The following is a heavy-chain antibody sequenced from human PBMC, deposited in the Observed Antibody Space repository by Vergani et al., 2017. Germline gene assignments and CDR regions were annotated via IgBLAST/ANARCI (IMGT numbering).Heavy chain of an antibody. J-gene: IGHJ4*02. CDR2: INPSGGST. V-gene: IGHV1-46*01. CDR3: VRDLGSGWYRLGYDY. Sequence: VQLVQSGAEVRKPGASVTVSCTASGYTFTSYYMHWVRQAPGQGLEWMGIINPSGGSTSYAQKFQGRVTMTRDTSTSTVYMELRSLKSDDAAMYFCVRDLGSGWYRLGYDYWGQGTLLTVSS. D-gene: IGHD6-19*01. CDR1: GYTFTSYY.